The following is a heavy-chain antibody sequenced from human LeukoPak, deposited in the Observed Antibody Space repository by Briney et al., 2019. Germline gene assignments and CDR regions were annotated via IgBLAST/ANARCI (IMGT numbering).Heavy chain of an antibody. D-gene: IGHD3-16*01. CDR1: GGSISGYY. J-gene: IGHJ6*03. CDR2: IYTSGST. Sequence: SETLSLTCTVSGGSISGYYWSWIRQPAGKGLEWIGHIYTSGSTNYNPSLKSRVTISVDTSKNQFSLRLISVTAADTAVYYCARRLKRGGYYYYYYMDVWGKGTTVTISS. CDR3: ARRLKRGGYYYYYYMDV. V-gene: IGHV4-4*07.